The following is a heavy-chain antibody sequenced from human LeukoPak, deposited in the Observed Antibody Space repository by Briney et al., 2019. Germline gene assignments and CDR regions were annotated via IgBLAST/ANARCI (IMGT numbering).Heavy chain of an antibody. CDR1: GRSFSGYY. CDR2: INHSGST. V-gene: IGHV4-34*01. CDR3: ARGRTGYWYFDL. Sequence: SETLSLTCAVYGRSFSGYYWSWIRQPPGKGLEWIGEINHSGSTNYNPSLKSRVTISVDTSKNQFSLKLSSVTAADTAVYYCARGRTGYWYFDLWGRGTLVTVSS. D-gene: IGHD7-27*01. J-gene: IGHJ2*01.